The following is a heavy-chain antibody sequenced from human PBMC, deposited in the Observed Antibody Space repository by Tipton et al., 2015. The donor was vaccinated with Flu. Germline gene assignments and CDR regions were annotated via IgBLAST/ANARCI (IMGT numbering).Heavy chain of an antibody. CDR3: ARDRGLYGMDV. Sequence: TLSLTCTVSGGSISSGSYYWSWIRQPAGKGLEWIGRIYTSGSTNYNPSLKSRVTISVDTSKNQFSLKLSSVTAADTAVYYCARDRGLYGMDVWGQGTTVTVSS. CDR1: GGSISSGSYY. V-gene: IGHV4-61*02. J-gene: IGHJ6*02. CDR2: IYTSGST. D-gene: IGHD3-10*01.